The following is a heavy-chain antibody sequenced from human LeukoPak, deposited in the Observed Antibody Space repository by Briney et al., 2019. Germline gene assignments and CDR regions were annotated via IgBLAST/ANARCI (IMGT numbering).Heavy chain of an antibody. J-gene: IGHJ5*02. Sequence: ASVKVSCKVSGYTLTELSMHWVRQAPGKGVEWMGGFDPEDGETIYAQKFQGRVTMTEDTSTDPAYMELSSLRSEDTAVYYCATLSRITMVRGAIPLHNWFDPWGQGTLVTVSS. CDR1: GYTLTELS. D-gene: IGHD3-10*01. CDR2: FDPEDGET. V-gene: IGHV1-24*01. CDR3: ATLSRITMVRGAIPLHNWFDP.